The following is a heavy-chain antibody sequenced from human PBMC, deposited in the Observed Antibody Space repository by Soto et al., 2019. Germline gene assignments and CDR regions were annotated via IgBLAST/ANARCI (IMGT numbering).Heavy chain of an antibody. CDR2: IWYDGSNQ. Sequence: QLQLVESGGGVVQPGRSLRLSCAASGFTFSSHGMHWVRQAPGKGLEWVAVIWYDGSNQYYVDSVKGRFTISRDNSKNTLYLQMNILRVEDTAVYYCAREYSCYGMDVWGQGTTVTV. CDR3: AREYSCYGMDV. V-gene: IGHV3-33*01. CDR1: GFTFSSHG. D-gene: IGHD1-26*01. J-gene: IGHJ6*02.